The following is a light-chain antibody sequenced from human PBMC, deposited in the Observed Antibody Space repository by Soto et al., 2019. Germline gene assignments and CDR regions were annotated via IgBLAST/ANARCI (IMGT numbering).Light chain of an antibody. V-gene: IGKV3-11*01. CDR1: QSVNNY. CDR3: QQYGDSPQT. CDR2: DAS. Sequence: EIVLTQSPATLSLSPGERATLFCRASQSVNNYLAWYQQQPGQAPRLLIYDASNRATGIPARFSGSGFGTDFTLTITRLEPEDFAVYYCQQYGDSPQTFGPGTKVDIK. J-gene: IGKJ1*01.